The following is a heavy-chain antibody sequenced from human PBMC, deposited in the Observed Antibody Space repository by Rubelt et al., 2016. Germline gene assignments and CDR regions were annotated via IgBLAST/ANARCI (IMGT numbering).Heavy chain of an antibody. CDR3: AREVWSSSSEDY. D-gene: IGHD6-6*01. CDR1: GFTFRTYT. CDR2: INSDGSST. V-gene: IGHV3-74*01. Sequence: EVQLVESGGGLVQPGGSLRICCAASGFTFRTYTMHWVRQAPGKGLVWVSRINSDGSSTSYADSVKGRFTISRDNAKNTLYLQRNSLRAEDTAGYYCAREVWSSSSEDYWGQGTLVTVSS. J-gene: IGHJ4*02.